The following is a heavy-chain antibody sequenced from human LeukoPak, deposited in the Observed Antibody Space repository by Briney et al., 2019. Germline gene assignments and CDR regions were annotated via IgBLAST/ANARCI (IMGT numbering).Heavy chain of an antibody. CDR3: ARMQSSGYRYFDY. J-gene: IGHJ4*02. CDR1: GFSLSTSGMC. D-gene: IGHD3-22*01. Sequence: KSGAALVKPTQTLTLTCTFSGFSLSTSGMCVSWIRQPPGKALEWLACIDWDDDKYYSTSLETRLTISKDTSKNQVVLTMTNMDPVDTATYYCARMQSSGYRYFDYWGQGTLVTVSS. CDR2: IDWDDDK. V-gene: IGHV2-70*11.